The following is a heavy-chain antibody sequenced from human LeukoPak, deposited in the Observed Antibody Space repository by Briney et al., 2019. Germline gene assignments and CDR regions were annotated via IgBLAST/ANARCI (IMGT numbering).Heavy chain of an antibody. CDR3: ARYGSGSYSDDHFQH. J-gene: IGHJ1*01. Sequence: SETLSLTCTVSGGSISGYYWSWIRQPPGRGLEWIGFVYYSGSTKYNPSLKSRVTISVDPSKNQSSLKLTSVTAADTAVYYCARYGSGSYSDDHFQHWGQGTLVTVSS. V-gene: IGHV4-59*08. D-gene: IGHD3-10*01. CDR1: GGSISGYY. CDR2: VYYSGST.